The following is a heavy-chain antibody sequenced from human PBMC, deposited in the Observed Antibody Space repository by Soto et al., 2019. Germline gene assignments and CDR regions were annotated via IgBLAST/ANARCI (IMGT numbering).Heavy chain of an antibody. CDR1: GFTFSSYE. CDR3: ARYHTAYGDLHFDY. V-gene: IGHV3-48*03. Sequence: SGGSLRLSCAASGFTFSSYEMNWVRQAPGKGLEWVSYISSSGSTIYYADSVKGRFTISRDNAKNSLYLQMNSLRAEDTAVYYCARYHTAYGDLHFDYWGQGTLVTVSS. D-gene: IGHD4-17*01. J-gene: IGHJ4*02. CDR2: ISSSGSTI.